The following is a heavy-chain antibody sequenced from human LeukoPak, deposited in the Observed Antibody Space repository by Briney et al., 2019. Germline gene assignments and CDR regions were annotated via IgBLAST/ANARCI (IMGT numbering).Heavy chain of an antibody. CDR3: TTDGPYCSGGSCYFEVDY. J-gene: IGHJ4*02. V-gene: IGHV3-15*01. D-gene: IGHD2-15*01. CDR2: IKSKTDGGTT. Sequence: PGGSLRLSCAASGFTFSNAWMSWVRQAPGKGLEWVGRIKSKTDGGTTDYAAPVKGRFTISRDDSKNTLYLQMNSLKTEDTAVYYCTTDGPYCSGGSCYFEVDYWGQGTLVTVSS. CDR1: GFTFSNAW.